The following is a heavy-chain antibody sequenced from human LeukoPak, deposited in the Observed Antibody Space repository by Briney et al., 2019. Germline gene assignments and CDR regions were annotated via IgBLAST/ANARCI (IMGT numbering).Heavy chain of an antibody. V-gene: IGHV3-48*03. D-gene: IGHD6-19*01. J-gene: IGHJ4*02. CDR1: GFTFSSYE. CDR3: ARDRGWYVVDY. Sequence: GGSLRLSCAASGFTFSSYEMNWVRQAPGKELEWGSYISSSGSTIYYADSVKGRFTISRDNAKNSMYLQMNSLRAEDTAVYYCARDRGWYVVDYWGQGTLVAVSS. CDR2: ISSSGSTI.